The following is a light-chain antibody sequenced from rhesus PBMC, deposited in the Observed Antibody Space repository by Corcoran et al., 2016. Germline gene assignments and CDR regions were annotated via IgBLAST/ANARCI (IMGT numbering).Light chain of an antibody. J-gene: IGKJ1*01. CDR3: QQYSNWPRT. CDR1: QSVSSS. V-gene: IGKV3-42*03. CDR2: GAS. Sequence: EIVMTQSPATLSLSPGERATLSCRASQSVSSSLAWYQQQPGQAPRLLIYGASSRATGIPDRFSGSGSGTEFTLPISSLGPEDFAFYYCQQYSNWPRTFGQGTKVEIK.